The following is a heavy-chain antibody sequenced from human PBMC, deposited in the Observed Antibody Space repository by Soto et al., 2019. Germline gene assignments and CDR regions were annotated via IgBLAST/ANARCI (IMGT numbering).Heavy chain of an antibody. CDR3: TKARLWGGDGYNSYYYNAMDV. D-gene: IGHD3-16*01. CDR2: ISWNSGRI. Sequence: EMQLVESGGGLVQPGMSLRLSCAASGFTFDDYAMYWVRQVPGKGLEWVSGISWNSGRIGYADSVKGRFTISRDNAKNSLYLQMKSLRPEDTALYYLTKARLWGGDGYNSYYYNAMDVWGQGTTVTVSS. J-gene: IGHJ6*02. CDR1: GFTFDDYA. V-gene: IGHV3-9*01.